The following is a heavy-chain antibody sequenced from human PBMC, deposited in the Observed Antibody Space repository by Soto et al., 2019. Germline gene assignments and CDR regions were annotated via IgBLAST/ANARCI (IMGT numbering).Heavy chain of an antibody. CDR2: IYDSGST. CDR1: GDSISTYY. J-gene: IGHJ3*01. V-gene: IGHV4-59*01. D-gene: IGHD3-16*01. CDR3: ARVLGGALAT. Sequence: QVQLQESGPGLVKPSETLSLTCSLSGDSISTYYWTWIRQPPGKGLEWIGDIYDSGSTNYHPSLKSRVTISLDTSKKQFSLKLNSVTAADTAVYYCARVLGGALATWGQGTQVTVSS.